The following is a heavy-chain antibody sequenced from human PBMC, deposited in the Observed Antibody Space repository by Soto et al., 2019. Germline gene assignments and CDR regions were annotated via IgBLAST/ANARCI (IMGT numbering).Heavy chain of an antibody. J-gene: IGHJ4*02. D-gene: IGHD3-22*01. CDR2: MHYSGSS. Sequence: QLQLQESGPGLVKPSETLSLTCTVSGGSISSRNYYWGWIRQPPGKGLEWIGSMHYSGSSYYNPSLKSRVTISVDTSRNQFSLKLSSLTAADTAMYYCARHSYPEYYISGGYYLRDFDYWGQGTLVTVSS. CDR3: ARHSYPEYYISGGYYLRDFDY. CDR1: GGSISSRNYY. V-gene: IGHV4-39*01.